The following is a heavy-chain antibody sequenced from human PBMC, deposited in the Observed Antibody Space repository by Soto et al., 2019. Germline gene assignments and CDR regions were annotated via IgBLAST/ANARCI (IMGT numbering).Heavy chain of an antibody. J-gene: IGHJ4*02. V-gene: IGHV3-7*01. CDR2: IKQDGSEN. CDR3: ARRSYDILTCYYSLDY. D-gene: IGHD3-9*01. CDR1: GFTFSSNW. Sequence: EVQLVESGGGLVQPGGSLRLSCAASGFTFSSNWMSWVRQAPGKGLEWVANIKQDGSENYYVDSVEGRFTISRDNAKNSLYLQMKSLRAEDPAVYYCARRSYDILTCYYSLDYWGQGTLVTVSS.